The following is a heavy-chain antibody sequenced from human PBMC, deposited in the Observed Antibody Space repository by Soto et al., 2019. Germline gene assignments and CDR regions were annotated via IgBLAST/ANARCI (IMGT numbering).Heavy chain of an antibody. CDR2: ISHDGTTR. CDR3: TRDSNWAFDP. D-gene: IGHD3-3*02. Sequence: PGGSLRLSCAASVFTFSSYSMNWVRQAPGKGLVWVSRISHDGTTRSYADSVQGRFSISRDNAKNTLYLQMNSLRADDTAVYYCTRDSNWAFDPWGQGTLVTVSS. J-gene: IGHJ5*02. CDR1: VFTFSSYS. V-gene: IGHV3-74*01.